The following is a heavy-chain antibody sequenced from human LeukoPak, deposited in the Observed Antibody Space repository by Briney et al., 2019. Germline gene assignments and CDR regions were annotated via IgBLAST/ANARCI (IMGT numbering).Heavy chain of an antibody. CDR3: ARYCSSTKCPFDF. V-gene: IGHV4-59*06. J-gene: IGHJ4*02. CDR1: GGSISSYY. CDR2: IHHSGHT. Sequence: SETLSLTCTVSGGSISSYYWSWIRQPPGKGLEWIGYIHHSGHTYYNPSLKSRVTISMDTSKNQFSLRLSAVTDADTAMYYCARYCSSTKCPFDFWGQGTLVTVSS. D-gene: IGHD2-2*01.